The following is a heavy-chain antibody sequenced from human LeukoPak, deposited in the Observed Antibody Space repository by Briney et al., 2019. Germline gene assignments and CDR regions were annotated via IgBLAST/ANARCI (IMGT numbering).Heavy chain of an antibody. CDR2: ISGSGGST. Sequence: PGGTLRLSCAASGFTFSSYGMSWVRQAPGKGLEWVSAISGSGGSTYYADSVKGRFTISRDNSKNTLYLQMSSLRAEDTALYYCATIGTGDYRDDSWGQGTLVTVSS. CDR3: ATIGTGDYRDDS. V-gene: IGHV3-23*01. CDR1: GFTFSSYG. J-gene: IGHJ5*01. D-gene: IGHD3/OR15-3a*01.